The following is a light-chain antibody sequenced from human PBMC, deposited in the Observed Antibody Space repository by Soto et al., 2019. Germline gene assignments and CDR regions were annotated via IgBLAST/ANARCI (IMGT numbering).Light chain of an antibody. CDR1: SSVVDNYNF. CDR3: SSYTSSGTQV. Sequence: QSVLTQPASVSGSPGQSITISCTATSSVVDNYNFVSWYQHHPGKAPKLMIYEVTRRPSGVSSRFSGSKSGNTASLTISGLQAEDEADYYCSSYTSSGTQVFGAGTQVTL. CDR2: EVT. V-gene: IGLV2-14*01. J-gene: IGLJ1*01.